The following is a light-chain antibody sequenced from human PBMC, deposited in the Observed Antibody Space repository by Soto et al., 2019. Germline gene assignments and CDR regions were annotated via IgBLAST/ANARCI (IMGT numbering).Light chain of an antibody. J-gene: IGLJ1*01. CDR2: AGS. V-gene: IGLV2-23*01. Sequence: QSVLTQPASVSGSPGQSITISCTGANSDVASHNLVSWYQQHPGKAPKLMIYAGSKRPSGVSDRFSGSKSGNTASLTISGLQAEDEADYYCCSYVGSASYVFGPGTKVTVL. CDR3: CSYVGSASYV. CDR1: NSDVASHNL.